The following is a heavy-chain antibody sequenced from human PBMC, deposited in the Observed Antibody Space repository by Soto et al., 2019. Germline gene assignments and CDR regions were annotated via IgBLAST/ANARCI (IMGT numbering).Heavy chain of an antibody. V-gene: IGHV3-23*01. CDR1: GFTFSSYA. J-gene: IGHJ4*02. CDR3: AKDKIGSYYDSSGCVDY. Sequence: VGSLRLSCAASGFTFSSYAMSWVRQAPGKGLEWVSAISGSGGSTYYADSVKGRFTISRDNSKNTLYLQMNSLRAEDTAVYYCAKDKIGSYYDSSGCVDYWGQGTLVTVSS. D-gene: IGHD3-22*01. CDR2: ISGSGGST.